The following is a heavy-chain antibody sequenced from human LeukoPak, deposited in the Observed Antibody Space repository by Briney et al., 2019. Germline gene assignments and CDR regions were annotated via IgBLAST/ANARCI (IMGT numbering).Heavy chain of an antibody. J-gene: IGHJ2*01. D-gene: IGHD3-22*01. CDR3: ARDQGSMIVVRTTKWFFDL. CDR2: INQDESEI. V-gene: IGHV3-7*01. Sequence: GWSLRLSCPASGSTLSNYWMSWVRPAPGKGLEWLANINQDESEIYYVDSVKDRFTISRDNGKNSLYLQINSLRADDTAVYYCARDQGSMIVVRTTKWFFDLWGRGTLVTVSS. CDR1: GSTLSNYW.